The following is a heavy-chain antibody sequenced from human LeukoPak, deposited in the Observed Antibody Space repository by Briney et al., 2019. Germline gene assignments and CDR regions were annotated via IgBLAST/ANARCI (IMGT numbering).Heavy chain of an antibody. J-gene: IGHJ3*02. D-gene: IGHD3-22*01. CDR1: GGSFSGYY. CDR2: INHSGST. V-gene: IGHV4-34*01. CDR3: ARGGITMIVGDAFDI. Sequence: PSETLSLTCAVYGGSFSGYYWSWIRQPPGKGLEWIGEINHSGSTNYNPSLKSRVTISVDTSKNQFSLKLSSVTAADTAVYYCARGGITMIVGDAFDIWGQGTMVTVSS.